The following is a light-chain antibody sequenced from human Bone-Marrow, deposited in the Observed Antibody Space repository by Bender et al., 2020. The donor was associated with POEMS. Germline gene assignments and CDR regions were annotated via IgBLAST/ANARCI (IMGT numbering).Light chain of an antibody. CDR3: QSWGSNTAV. Sequence: SYELTQPPSVSVSPGQTATITCSGEKLGEEYACWYQQKPGQSPVVVIYQDTKRPSGIPERFSGSTSVNTASLTISGTQTMDEADYYCQSWGSNTAVFGGGTKLTVL. CDR2: QDT. J-gene: IGLJ2*01. V-gene: IGLV3-1*01. CDR1: KLGEEY.